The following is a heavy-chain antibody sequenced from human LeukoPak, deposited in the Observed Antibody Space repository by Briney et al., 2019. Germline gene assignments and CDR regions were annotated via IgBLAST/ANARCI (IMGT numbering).Heavy chain of an antibody. V-gene: IGHV1-46*01. CDR2: IDPSGDST. Sequence: DSVKVSCKASGYTFSSYYMHWVRRAPGQGLEWMGIIDPSGDSTSYAPEFQGRVTMSRDASTSTVYMEVSSLRSEDTAIYYCAKDRNAMATSDADYWGQGTLVTVSS. J-gene: IGHJ4*02. CDR3: AKDRNAMATSDADY. D-gene: IGHD5-24*01. CDR1: GYTFSSYY.